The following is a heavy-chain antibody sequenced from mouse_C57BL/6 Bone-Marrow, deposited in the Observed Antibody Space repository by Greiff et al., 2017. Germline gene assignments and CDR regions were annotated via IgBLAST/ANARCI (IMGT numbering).Heavy chain of an antibody. CDR2: IYPGGGYT. Sequence: QVQLQQSGAELVRPGTSVKMSCKASGYTFTNYWIGWAKQRPGHGLEWIGDIYPGGGYTNYNEKFKGKATLTADKSSSTAYMQFSSLTSEDSAIYYCATSIYDGPSPYYFDYRGQGTTLTVSS. D-gene: IGHD2-3*01. V-gene: IGHV1-63*01. CDR3: ATSIYDGPSPYYFDY. CDR1: GYTFTNYW. J-gene: IGHJ2*01.